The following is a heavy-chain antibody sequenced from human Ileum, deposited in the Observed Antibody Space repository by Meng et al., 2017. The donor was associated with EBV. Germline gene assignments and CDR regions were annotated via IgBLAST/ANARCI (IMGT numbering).Heavy chain of an antibody. V-gene: IGHV4-39*01. J-gene: IGHJ4*02. D-gene: IGHD4-17*01. CDR3: AMGPDYAKPGY. CDR1: GGSISSSNYC. Sequence: QLLLQESGPGLVKPSETLSLTCSVSGGSISSSNYCWGWIRQPPGKGLEWIQSICYTDYTYYNPSLKSRVTISADKSKNQFSLRLNSLTAADTAVYYCAMGPDYAKPGYWGQGTLVTVSS. CDR2: ICYTDYT.